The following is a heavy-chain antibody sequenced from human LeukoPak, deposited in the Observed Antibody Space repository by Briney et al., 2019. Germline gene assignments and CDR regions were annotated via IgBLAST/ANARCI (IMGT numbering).Heavy chain of an antibody. Sequence: AETLSLTCTVSGGSLSSYYWSWMRQPPGKGLEWIGYIYYRGSTNYNPSLKSRVTISVDTSKNQFHLKLSSVTAADTAVYYCERGLVGYLYYFDYWGQGTLVTVSS. J-gene: IGHJ4*02. CDR1: GGSLSSYY. CDR3: ERGLVGYLYYFDY. CDR2: IYYRGST. D-gene: IGHD2-21*01. V-gene: IGHV4-59*01.